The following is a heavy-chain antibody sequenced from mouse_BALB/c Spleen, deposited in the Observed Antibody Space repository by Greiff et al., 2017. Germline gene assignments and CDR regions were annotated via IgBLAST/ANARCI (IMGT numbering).Heavy chain of an antibody. CDR2: INPSNGRT. CDR1: GYTFTSYW. CDR3: ARKGSLRYYFDD. D-gene: IGHD2-14*01. J-gene: IGHJ2*01. Sequence: QVQLQQPGAELVKPGASVKLSCKASGYTFTSYWMHWVKQRPGQGLEWIGEINPSNGRTNYNEKFKSKATLTVDKSSSTAYMQLSSLTSEDSAVYYCARKGSLRYYFDDWGQGTTLTVSS. V-gene: IGHV1S81*02.